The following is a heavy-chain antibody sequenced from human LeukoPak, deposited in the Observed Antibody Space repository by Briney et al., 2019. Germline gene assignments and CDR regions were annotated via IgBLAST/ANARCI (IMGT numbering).Heavy chain of an antibody. D-gene: IGHD5-24*01. V-gene: IGHV1-18*01. Sequence: ASVKVSCKASGYIFSSYGISWVRRAPGQGLEWMGWISAYNDNTHYAQSFQGRVTMTRDTSTSTAYMELRSLRSDDTALYYCARVRGDVERYHYYYMDLWGDGSTVTVSS. CDR1: GYIFSSYG. J-gene: IGHJ6*03. CDR3: ARVRGDVERYHYYYMDL. CDR2: ISAYNDNT.